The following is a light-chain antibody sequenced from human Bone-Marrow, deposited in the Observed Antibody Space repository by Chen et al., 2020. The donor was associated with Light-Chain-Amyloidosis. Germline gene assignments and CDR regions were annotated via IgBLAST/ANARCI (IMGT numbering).Light chain of an antibody. CDR2: GSS. V-gene: IGKV3-20*01. CDR1: QTISSNY. CDR3: QQYGTSPLT. J-gene: IGKJ4*01. Sequence: EIVLTQSPGTLSLSPGDGANLSCRASQTISSNYLTWYQQRFGQAPRLLIYGSSSRATGIPDRFTGSGSGTEFTLTINRLEPEDFEMYYCQQYGTSPLTFGGGTKVEIK.